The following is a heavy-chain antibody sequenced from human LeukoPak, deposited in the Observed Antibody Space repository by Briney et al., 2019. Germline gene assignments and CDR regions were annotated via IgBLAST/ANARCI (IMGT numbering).Heavy chain of an antibody. J-gene: IGHJ4*02. Sequence: GRSLRLSCAASGFTFSSYAMHWVRQAPGKGLEWVAVISYDGSNKYYADSVKGRFTISRDNSKNTLYLQMNSLRAEDTAVYYCAREADSSSSFRYWGQGTLDTVSS. CDR3: AREADSSSSFRY. CDR2: ISYDGSNK. CDR1: GFTFSSYA. D-gene: IGHD6-6*01. V-gene: IGHV3-30*01.